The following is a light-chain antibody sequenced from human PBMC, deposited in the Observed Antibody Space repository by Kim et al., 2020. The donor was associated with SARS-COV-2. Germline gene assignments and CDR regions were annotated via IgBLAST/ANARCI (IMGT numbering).Light chain of an antibody. CDR2: GKN. Sequence: SSELTQDPAVSVALGQTVTITCQGDSLRTYYASWYQQKPGQAPILVIYGKNNRPSGIPDRFSGSSSGNTASLTVTGAQAVDEADYYCNSRDSNDNVVFGG. V-gene: IGLV3-19*01. CDR3: NSRDSNDNVV. J-gene: IGLJ2*01. CDR1: SLRTYY.